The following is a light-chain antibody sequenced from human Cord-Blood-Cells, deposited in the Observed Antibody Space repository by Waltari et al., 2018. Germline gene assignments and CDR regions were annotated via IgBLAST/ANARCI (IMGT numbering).Light chain of an antibody. J-gene: IGLJ3*02. CDR2: RNN. V-gene: IGLV1-47*01. CDR1: SSNIGSNY. Sequence: QSVLTQPPSASGTPGQRVTISCSGSSSNIGSNYVYWYQQLPGTAPKRRIYRNNQRPSGVPDRFSGSKSGTSASLAISGLRSEDEADYYCAAWDDSLSGRLFGGGTKLTVL. CDR3: AAWDDSLSGRL.